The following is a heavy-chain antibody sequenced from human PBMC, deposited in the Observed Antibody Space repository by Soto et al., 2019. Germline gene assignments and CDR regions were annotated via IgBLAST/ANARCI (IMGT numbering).Heavy chain of an antibody. Sequence: PGGSLRLSCAASGFTFSSYAMHWVRQAPGKGLEWVAVISYDGSNKYYADSVKGRFTISRDNSKNTLYLQMNSLRAEDTAVYYFARGYYDFWSGYLYYYGMDVWGQGTTVTVSS. CDR2: ISYDGSNK. J-gene: IGHJ6*02. CDR1: GFTFSSYA. CDR3: ARGYYDFWSGYLYYYGMDV. D-gene: IGHD3-3*01. V-gene: IGHV3-30-3*01.